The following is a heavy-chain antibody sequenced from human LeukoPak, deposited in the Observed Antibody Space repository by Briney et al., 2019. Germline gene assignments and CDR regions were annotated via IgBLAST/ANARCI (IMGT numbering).Heavy chain of an antibody. CDR1: GGSFSGYY. J-gene: IGHJ5*02. D-gene: IGHD6-19*01. V-gene: IGHV4-34*01. Sequence: SETLSLTCAVYGGSFSGYYWSWIRQPPGKGLEWIGEIYHSGSTNYNPSLKSRVTISVDKSKNQFSLKLSSVTAADTAVYYCARDPGYSSGWFFDPWGQGTLVTVSS. CDR3: ARDPGYSSGWFFDP. CDR2: IYHSGST.